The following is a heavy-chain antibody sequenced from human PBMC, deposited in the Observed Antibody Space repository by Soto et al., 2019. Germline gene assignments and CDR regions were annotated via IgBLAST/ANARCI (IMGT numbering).Heavy chain of an antibody. Sequence: QVQLVQSGAEVKKPGASVKVSCKASGYTFTSYDINWVRQATGQGLEWMGWMNPNSGNTGYAQKFQGRVTMTRNTSISTAYMELSSLRSEDTAVYYCARLPRITMVRGPVRDVWGQGTTVTVSS. CDR2: MNPNSGNT. J-gene: IGHJ6*02. CDR3: ARLPRITMVRGPVRDV. CDR1: GYTFTSYD. V-gene: IGHV1-8*01. D-gene: IGHD3-10*01.